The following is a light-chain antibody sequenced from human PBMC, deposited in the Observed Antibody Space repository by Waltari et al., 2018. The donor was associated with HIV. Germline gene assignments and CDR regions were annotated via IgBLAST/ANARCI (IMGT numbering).Light chain of an antibody. CDR1: QSTSTY. J-gene: IGKJ1*01. V-gene: IGKV3-20*01. CDR2: DGS. Sequence: EIVLTQSPGTLSLSPGARATLSCRASQSTSTYLAWYQQRPGQAPRLLIYDGSHRATGIPDRFSGSGSGTDFTLTISRLEAEDFAVYYCQQYGSSPRTFGQGTKVEI. CDR3: QQYGSSPRT.